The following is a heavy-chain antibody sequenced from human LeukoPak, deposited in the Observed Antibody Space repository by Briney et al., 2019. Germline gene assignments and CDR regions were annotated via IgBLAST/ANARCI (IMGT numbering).Heavy chain of an antibody. CDR2: ISAYNGNT. CDR1: GYIFTSYG. J-gene: IGHJ3*02. V-gene: IGHV1-18*01. CDR3: ARDVEATDAFDI. D-gene: IGHD1-26*01. Sequence: ASVKVSCKASGYIFTSYGISWVRQAPGQGLEWMGWISAYNGNTNYAQKLQGRVTMTTDTSTSTAYMELRSLRSDDTAVYYCARDVEATDAFDIWGQGTMVTVSS.